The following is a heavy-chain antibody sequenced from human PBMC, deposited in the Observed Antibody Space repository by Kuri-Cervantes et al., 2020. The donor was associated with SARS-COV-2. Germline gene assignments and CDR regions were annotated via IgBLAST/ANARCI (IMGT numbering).Heavy chain of an antibody. CDR2: IKEDGSEK. CDR3: VREVTFHYYYYYTDV. Sequence: LSLTCAASGFTFSSHCMSWVRQAPGKGLEWVANIKEDGSEKHYVDSVKGRFTISRDNAKNSLYLQMNSLRAEDTAVFYCVREVTFHYYYYYTDVWGKGTTVTVSS. CDR1: GFTFSSHC. D-gene: IGHD4-23*01. V-gene: IGHV3-7*01. J-gene: IGHJ6*03.